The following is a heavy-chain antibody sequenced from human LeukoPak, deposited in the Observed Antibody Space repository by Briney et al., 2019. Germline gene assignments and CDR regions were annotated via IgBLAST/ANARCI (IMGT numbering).Heavy chain of an antibody. CDR2: ISSSSSYI. V-gene: IGHV3-21*01. CDR3: ARDLRSYGFREDDAFDI. CDR1: GFTFSSYS. Sequence: GGSLRLSCAASGFTFSSYSMNSVRQAPGKRLEWVSSISSSSSYIYYADSVKGRLTISRDNAKKSLHLQMNSLRAEDTAVYYCARDLRSYGFREDDAFDIWGQGTMVTVSS. J-gene: IGHJ3*02. D-gene: IGHD5-18*01.